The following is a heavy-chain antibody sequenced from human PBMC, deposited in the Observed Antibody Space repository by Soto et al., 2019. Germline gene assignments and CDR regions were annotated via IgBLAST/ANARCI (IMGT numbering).Heavy chain of an antibody. Sequence: QVQLVESGGGVVQPGRSLRLSCAASGFTFSSYGMHWVRQAPGKGLEWVAVISYDGSNKYYADSVKGRFTISRDNSKNPLYLQMNSLRAEDTAVYYCAKEGASYYDAIWGQGTMVTVSS. D-gene: IGHD3-3*01. CDR2: ISYDGSNK. CDR1: GFTFSSYG. CDR3: AKEGASYYDAI. V-gene: IGHV3-30*18. J-gene: IGHJ3*02.